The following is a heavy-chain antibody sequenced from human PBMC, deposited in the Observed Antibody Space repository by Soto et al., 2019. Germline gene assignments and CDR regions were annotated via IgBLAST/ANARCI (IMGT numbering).Heavy chain of an antibody. D-gene: IGHD3-16*01. CDR3: ARDYTTIGYFDL. CDR1: GGTFSSYA. J-gene: IGHJ2*01. V-gene: IGHV1-69*01. CDR2: IIPIFGTA. Sequence: QVQLVQSGAEVKKPGSSVKVSCKASGGTFSSYAISWVRQAPGQGLEWMGGIIPIFGTANYAQTFQGRVTITADESTSTAYTELSSLGSEDTAVYYCARDYTTIGYFDLWGRGTLVTVSS.